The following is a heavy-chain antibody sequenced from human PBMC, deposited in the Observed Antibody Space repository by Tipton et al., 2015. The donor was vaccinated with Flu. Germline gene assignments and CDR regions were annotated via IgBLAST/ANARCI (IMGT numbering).Heavy chain of an antibody. CDR3: AGSGWYAGDY. CDR1: GGSISSYY. J-gene: IGHJ4*02. CDR2: IYYSGST. Sequence: TLSLTCTVSGGSISSYYWSWIRQPPGKGLEWIGYIYYSGSTNYNPSLKSRVTISVDTSKNQFSLKLSSVTAADTAVYYCAGSGWYAGDYWGQGTLVTVSS. D-gene: IGHD6-19*01. V-gene: IGHV4-59*07.